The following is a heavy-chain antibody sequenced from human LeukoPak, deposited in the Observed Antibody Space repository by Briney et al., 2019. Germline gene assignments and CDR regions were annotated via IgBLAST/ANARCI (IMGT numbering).Heavy chain of an antibody. Sequence: SETVSLTCTVSGGSISSSSYYWGWIRQPPGKGLEWIGSIYYSGSTYYNPSLKSRVTISVDTSKNQFSLKLSSVTAADTAVYHCARDKGIAAAGYFDYWGQGTLVTVSS. D-gene: IGHD6-13*01. J-gene: IGHJ4*02. V-gene: IGHV4-39*07. CDR1: GGSISSSSYY. CDR3: ARDKGIAAAGYFDY. CDR2: IYYSGST.